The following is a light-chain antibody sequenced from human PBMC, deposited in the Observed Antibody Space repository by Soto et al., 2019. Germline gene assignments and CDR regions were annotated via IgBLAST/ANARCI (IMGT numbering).Light chain of an antibody. CDR3: HQRTNWPLT. J-gene: IGKJ4*01. Sequence: EIVLTQSPATLSLSPGERATLSCRASQSVSKYLAWYQQKPGQAPRLLIYDASNRATGIPARFSGSGSGTDCTLTISSLEPEDFAVYYWHQRTNWPLTFGGGTKVEIK. V-gene: IGKV3-11*01. CDR1: QSVSKY. CDR2: DAS.